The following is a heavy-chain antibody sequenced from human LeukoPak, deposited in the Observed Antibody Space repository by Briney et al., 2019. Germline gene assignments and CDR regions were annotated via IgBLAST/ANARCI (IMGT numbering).Heavy chain of an antibody. CDR2: ISTSSSYI. J-gene: IGHJ5*02. D-gene: IGHD2-15*01. Sequence: GGSLRLSCAASGFTFNRYNMNWVRRAPGKGLEWVSSISTSSSYIYYTDSVRGRFTISRDNAKNSLYLQMNSVRAEDTAVYSCARGADGVSSNSRGWFDPWGQGTLVTVSS. CDR1: GFTFNRYN. V-gene: IGHV3-21*01. CDR3: ARGADGVSSNSRGWFDP.